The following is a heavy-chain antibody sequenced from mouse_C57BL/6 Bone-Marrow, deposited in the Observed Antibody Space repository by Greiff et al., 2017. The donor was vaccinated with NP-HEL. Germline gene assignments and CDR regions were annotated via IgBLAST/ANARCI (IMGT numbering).Heavy chain of an antibody. CDR1: GYAFSSSW. Sequence: VQLQESGAELVKPGASVKISCKASGYAFSSSWMNWVKQRPGKGLEWIGQIYPGDGDTNYNGKFKGKATLTADKSSSTAYMQLSSLTSEDSAVYFCARSRTDWGQGTTLTVSS. CDR2: IYPGDGDT. V-gene: IGHV1-80*01. CDR3: ARSRTD. J-gene: IGHJ2*01.